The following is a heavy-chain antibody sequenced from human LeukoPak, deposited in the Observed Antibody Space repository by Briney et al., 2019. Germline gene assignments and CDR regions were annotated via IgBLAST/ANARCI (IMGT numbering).Heavy chain of an antibody. D-gene: IGHD3-10*01. J-gene: IGHJ4*02. CDR3: AKDGSRMGFGELFFDY. Sequence: PGGSLRLSCAASGFTLSSYAMSWVRQAPGKGLEWVSAISGSGGSTYYADSVKGRFTISRDNSKNTLYLQMNSLRAEDTAVYYCAKDGSRMGFGELFFDYWGQGTLVTVSS. V-gene: IGHV3-23*01. CDR2: ISGSGGST. CDR1: GFTLSSYA.